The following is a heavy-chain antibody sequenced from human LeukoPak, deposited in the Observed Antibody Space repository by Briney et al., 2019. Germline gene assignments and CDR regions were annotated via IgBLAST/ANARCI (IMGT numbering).Heavy chain of an antibody. Sequence: GGSLRLSCAASGFTFSSNYMSWVRQAPGRGLEWVSVIYSGGSTYYADSVKGRFTISRDNSKNTLFLQMNSLRAGDTAVYYCARGTGTMVDYWGQGTLVTVSS. V-gene: IGHV3-66*01. CDR1: GFTFSSNY. J-gene: IGHJ4*02. CDR3: ARGTGTMVDY. CDR2: IYSGGST. D-gene: IGHD3-10*01.